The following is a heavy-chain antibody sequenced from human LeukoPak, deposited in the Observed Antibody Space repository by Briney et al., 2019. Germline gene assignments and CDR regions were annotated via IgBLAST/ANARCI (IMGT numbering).Heavy chain of an antibody. J-gene: IGHJ4*02. V-gene: IGHV4-39*07. CDR2: IYYSGST. CDR3: ARDWDPSCGSSDLGVDY. CDR1: GGSISSSSYY. Sequence: SETLSLTCTVSGGSISSSSYYWGWIRQPPGKGLEWIGSIYYSGSTYYNPSLKSRVAISVDTPKNQFSLKLSSATAADTAVYYCARDWDPSCGSSDLGVDYWGQGTLVTVSS. D-gene: IGHD3-16*01.